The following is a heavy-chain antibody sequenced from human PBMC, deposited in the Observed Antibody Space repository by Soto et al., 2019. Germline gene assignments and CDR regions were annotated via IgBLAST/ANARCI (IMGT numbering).Heavy chain of an antibody. CDR1: GYTFTSYS. Sequence: ASVKVSCKASGYTFTSYSISLVRQAPGQGLEWMGWISAYNGNTNYAQKLQGRVTMTTDTSTSTAYMELRSLRSDDTAVYYCARYIAVAGYFDYWGQGTLVTVS. V-gene: IGHV1-18*01. J-gene: IGHJ4*02. CDR2: ISAYNGNT. CDR3: ARYIAVAGYFDY. D-gene: IGHD6-19*01.